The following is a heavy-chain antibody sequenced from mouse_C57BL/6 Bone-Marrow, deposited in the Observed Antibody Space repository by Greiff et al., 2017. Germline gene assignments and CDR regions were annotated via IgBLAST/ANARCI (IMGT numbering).Heavy chain of an antibody. Sequence: QVQLQQSGAELVKPGASVTLSCKASGYTFTEYTIHWVKQRSGQGLEWIGWFYPGSGSIKYNEKFKDKATLTADKSSSTVYMELSRLTSEDSSVYFCARHEGGPITTVGYFDYWGQGTTLTVSS. CDR3: ARHEGGPITTVGYFDY. J-gene: IGHJ2*01. D-gene: IGHD1-1*01. CDR1: GYTFTEYT. CDR2: FYPGSGSI. V-gene: IGHV1-62-2*01.